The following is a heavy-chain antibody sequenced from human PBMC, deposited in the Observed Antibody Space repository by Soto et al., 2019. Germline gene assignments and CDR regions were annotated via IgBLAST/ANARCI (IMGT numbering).Heavy chain of an antibody. CDR3: AKDQSDLHWYFDL. Sequence: EVQLLESGGGLVQPGGSLRLSCAASGFTFSSYAMSWVRQAPGQGLEWVSAISGSGGSTYYADSVKGRFTISRDNSKNTLYLQMNSLRAEDTAVYYCAKDQSDLHWYFDLWGRGTLVTVSS. CDR2: ISGSGGST. V-gene: IGHV3-23*01. CDR1: GFTFSSYA. J-gene: IGHJ2*01.